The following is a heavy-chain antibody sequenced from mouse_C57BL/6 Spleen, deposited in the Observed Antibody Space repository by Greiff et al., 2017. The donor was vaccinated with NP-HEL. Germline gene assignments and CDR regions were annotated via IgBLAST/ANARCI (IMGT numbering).Heavy chain of an antibody. J-gene: IGHJ1*03. CDR2: ISYDGSN. CDR1: GYSITSGYY. V-gene: IGHV3-6*01. CDR3: AREIDFDV. Sequence: ESGPGLVKPSQSLSLTCSVTGYSITSGYYWNWIRQFPGNKLEWMGYISYDGSNNYNPSLKNRISITRDTSKNQFFLKLNSVTTEDTATYYCAREIDFDVWGTGTTVTVSS.